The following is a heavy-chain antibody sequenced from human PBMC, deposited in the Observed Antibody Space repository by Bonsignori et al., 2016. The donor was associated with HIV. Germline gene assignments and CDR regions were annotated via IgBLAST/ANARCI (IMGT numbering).Heavy chain of an antibody. CDR1: GLTLSKYW. Sequence: EVQLVESWGGAVQPGGSLRLSCAAPGLTLSKYWMHWIRQAPGKGLEWVSGIKDDGIDTRYADSVMGRFTISRDDAKNTLHLQMHSLRADDTAVYHCVRLVYCDYGVCSDY. CDR3: VRLVYCDYGVCSDY. J-gene: IGHJ4*01. D-gene: IGHD3-16*01. CDR2: IKDDGIDT. V-gene: IGHV3-74*01.